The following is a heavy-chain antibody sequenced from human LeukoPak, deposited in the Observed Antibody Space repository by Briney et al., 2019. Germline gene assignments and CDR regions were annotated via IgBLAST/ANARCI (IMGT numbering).Heavy chain of an antibody. J-gene: IGHJ4*02. Sequence: ASVKVSCKASGYTFTGYYMHWVRQAPGQGLEWMGWINPNSGGTNYAQKLQGRVTMTTDTSTGTAYMELRSLRSDDTAVYYCARDITIFGVVINDYWGQGTLVTVSS. CDR3: ARDITIFGVVINDY. CDR1: GYTFTGYY. CDR2: INPNSGGT. V-gene: IGHV1-2*02. D-gene: IGHD3-3*01.